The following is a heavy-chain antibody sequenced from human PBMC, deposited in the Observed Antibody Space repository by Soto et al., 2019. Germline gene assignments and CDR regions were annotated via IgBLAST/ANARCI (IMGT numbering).Heavy chain of an antibody. CDR3: ASNIVAKTNAFDI. Sequence: ETLSLTCTVSGGSISSYYWSWIRQPPGKGLEWIGYIYYSGSTNYNPSLKSRVTISVDTSKNQFSLKLSSVTAADTAVYYCASNIVAKTNAFDIWGQGTMVTVSS. CDR2: IYYSGST. J-gene: IGHJ3*02. V-gene: IGHV4-59*01. D-gene: IGHD5-12*01. CDR1: GGSISSYY.